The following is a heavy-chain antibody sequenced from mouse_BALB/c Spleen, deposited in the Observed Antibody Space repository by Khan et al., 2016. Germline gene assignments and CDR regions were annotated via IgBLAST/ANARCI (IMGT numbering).Heavy chain of an antibody. CDR3: ARWWYYRYDDYYAMDY. D-gene: IGHD2-14*01. Sequence: QVRLQQSGPELVKPGASVKMSCKASGYTFTDFVISWVKQRSGQGLEWIGEIYPGRGSTYYNERFKGKATLTADKSSNTTYMHLTSLTSEDSAVYFCARWWYYRYDDYYAMDYWGQGTSVTVSS. CDR1: GYTFTDFV. CDR2: IYPGRGST. V-gene: IGHV1-77*01. J-gene: IGHJ4*01.